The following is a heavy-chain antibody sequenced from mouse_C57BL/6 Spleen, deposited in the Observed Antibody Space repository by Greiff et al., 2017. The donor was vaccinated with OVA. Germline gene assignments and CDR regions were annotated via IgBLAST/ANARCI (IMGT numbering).Heavy chain of an antibody. D-gene: IGHD2-2*01. CDR1: GYTFTSYW. Sequence: QVHVKQPGAELVKPGASVKLSCKASGYTFTSYWMHWVKQRPGRGLEWIGRIDPNSGGTKYNEKFKSKATLTVDKPSSTAYMQLSSLTSEDSAVYYCAREAYGYDEGAWFAYWGQGTLVTVSA. CDR2: IDPNSGGT. CDR3: AREAYGYDEGAWFAY. V-gene: IGHV1-72*01. J-gene: IGHJ3*01.